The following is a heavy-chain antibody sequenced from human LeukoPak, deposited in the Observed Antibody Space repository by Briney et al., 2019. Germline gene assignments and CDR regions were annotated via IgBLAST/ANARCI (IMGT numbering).Heavy chain of an antibody. Sequence: EWMGWISAYNGNTNYAQKLQGRVTMTTDTSTSTAYMELRSLRSDDTAVYYCARGDDSAFDPWGQGTLVTVSS. D-gene: IGHD3-3*01. CDR2: ISAYNGNT. V-gene: IGHV1-18*01. J-gene: IGHJ5*02. CDR3: ARGDDSAFDP.